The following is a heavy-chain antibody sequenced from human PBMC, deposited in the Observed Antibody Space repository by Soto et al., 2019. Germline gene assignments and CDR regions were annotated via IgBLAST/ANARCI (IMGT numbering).Heavy chain of an antibody. CDR3: SRDEREPCTSSNCYYFDY. D-gene: IGHD2-2*01. V-gene: IGHV1-18*04. CDR1: GYTFARYG. Sequence: QVQLVQSGTEVKEPGASVKVSCKASGYTFARYGISWVRQAPGQGREWMAWTSGNNDDTNDAQKFQGRVPLTTHTCTGTAYMELRSLRSDDTAVYYCSRDEREPCTSSNCYYFDYWGQGTLVTVSS. J-gene: IGHJ4*02. CDR2: TSGNNDDT.